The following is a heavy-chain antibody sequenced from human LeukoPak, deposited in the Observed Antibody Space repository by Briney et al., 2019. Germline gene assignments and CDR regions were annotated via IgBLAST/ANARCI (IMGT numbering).Heavy chain of an antibody. CDR2: ISSSSSTI. J-gene: IGHJ6*03. Sequence: GGSLRLSCAASGFTFSSYSMNWVRQAPGKGLEWVSYISSSSSTIYYADSVKGRFTISRDNAKNSLYLQMNSLRAEDTAVYYCAREVLDVDATMTNYYYYMDVWGKGTTVTVSS. CDR1: GFTFSSYS. V-gene: IGHV3-48*01. CDR3: AREVLDVDATMTNYYYYMDV. D-gene: IGHD5-18*01.